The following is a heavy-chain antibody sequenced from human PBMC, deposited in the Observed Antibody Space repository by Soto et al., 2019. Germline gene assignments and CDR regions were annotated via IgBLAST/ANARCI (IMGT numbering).Heavy chain of an antibody. Sequence: SETLSLTCTVSGGSISSSSYYWGWIRQPPGKGLEWIGSIYYSGSTYYNPSLKSRVTISVDTSKNQFSLKLSSWTAADTAVYYCARHGGPQRGFIAAAGTYDYWGQGTLVTGSS. CDR3: ARHGGPQRGFIAAAGTYDY. J-gene: IGHJ4*02. CDR2: IYYSGST. D-gene: IGHD6-13*01. V-gene: IGHV4-39*01. CDR1: GGSISSSSYY.